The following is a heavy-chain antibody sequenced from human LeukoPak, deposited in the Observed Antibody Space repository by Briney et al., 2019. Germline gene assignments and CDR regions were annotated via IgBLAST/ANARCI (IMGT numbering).Heavy chain of an antibody. CDR1: GFTFSSYA. J-gene: IGHJ4*02. V-gene: IGHV3-7*01. D-gene: IGHD2-21*01. Sequence: GGSLRLSCAASGFTFSSYAMSWVRQAPGKGLEWVANIKQDGSEKYYVDSVKGRFTISRDNAKNSLYLQMNSLRAEDTAVYYCARSAYSWGQGTLVTVSS. CDR3: ARSAYS. CDR2: IKQDGSEK.